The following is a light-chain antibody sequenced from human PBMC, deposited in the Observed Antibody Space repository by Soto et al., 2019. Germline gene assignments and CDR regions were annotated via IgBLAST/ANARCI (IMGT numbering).Light chain of an antibody. Sequence: ETVMTQSPATLSVSPGERVTLSCRASQSISTNLAWYQQRPGQAPRLLIFGASRRATDIPARFSGSGSYTEFTLTISRLQSEDFAVYYCLQYNNRPPYTFGPGTRLEI. V-gene: IGKV3-15*01. CDR1: QSISTN. J-gene: IGKJ2*01. CDR2: GAS. CDR3: LQYNNRPPYT.